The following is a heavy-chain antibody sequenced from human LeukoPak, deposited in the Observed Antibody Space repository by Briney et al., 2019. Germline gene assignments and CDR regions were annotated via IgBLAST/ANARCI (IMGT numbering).Heavy chain of an antibody. CDR1: GFTFSSYE. CDR2: ISSIGSTI. Sequence: GGSLRLSCAASGFTFSSYEMNWVRQAPGKGLEWVSYISSIGSTIFYADSVKGRFTISRDNSKNTLYLQMNSLRAEDTAVYYCAKRRGLELLYYYYMDVWGKGTTVTVSS. J-gene: IGHJ6*03. CDR3: AKRRGLELLYYYYMDV. V-gene: IGHV3-48*03. D-gene: IGHD1-7*01.